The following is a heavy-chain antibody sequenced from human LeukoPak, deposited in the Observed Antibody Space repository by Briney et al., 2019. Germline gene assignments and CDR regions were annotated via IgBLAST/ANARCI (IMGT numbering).Heavy chain of an antibody. Sequence: GGSLRLSCAASGFTFSSYAMHWVRQAPGKGLEWVAVISYDGSNKYYADSVKGRFTISRDNSKNTLYLQMNSLRAEDTAVYYCARGSTYYYDSSGSQYAFDIWGQGTMVTVSS. CDR1: GFTFSSYA. V-gene: IGHV3-30-3*01. CDR3: ARGSTYYYDSSGSQYAFDI. CDR2: ISYDGSNK. D-gene: IGHD3-22*01. J-gene: IGHJ3*02.